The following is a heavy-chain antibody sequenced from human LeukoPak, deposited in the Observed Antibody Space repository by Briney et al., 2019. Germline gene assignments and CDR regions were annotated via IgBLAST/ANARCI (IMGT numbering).Heavy chain of an antibody. CDR2: ITSGSSTI. Sequence: GGSLRLSCAASGFTFSTYTMNWVRQAPGKGLEWVSSITSGSSTIYYADSVKGRFTISRDNAKNSLYLQMNSLRAEDTAVYYCAREMATITHDAFDIWGQGTMVSVSS. V-gene: IGHV3-48*01. J-gene: IGHJ3*02. CDR1: GFTFSTYT. D-gene: IGHD5-24*01. CDR3: AREMATITHDAFDI.